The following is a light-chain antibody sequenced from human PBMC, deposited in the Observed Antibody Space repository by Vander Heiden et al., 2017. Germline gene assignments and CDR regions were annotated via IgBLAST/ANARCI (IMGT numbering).Light chain of an antibody. Sequence: QSVLTQPPPTSGTPGQRVTIACSGSSSNVGSNAVNSYQQLPGAAPRLLIYNNDQRPSGVPARFSGSNSGTSASLSVSGLLSEDEADYYCAAWDDSLSGLVFGGGTKLPVL. CDR1: SSNVGSNA. CDR3: AAWDDSLSGLV. CDR2: NND. J-gene: IGLJ2*01. V-gene: IGLV1-44*01.